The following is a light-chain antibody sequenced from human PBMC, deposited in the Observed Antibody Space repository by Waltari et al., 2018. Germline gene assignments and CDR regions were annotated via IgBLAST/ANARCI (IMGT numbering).Light chain of an antibody. CDR2: DVN. CDR1: SSNVGGCHL. J-gene: IGLJ3*02. V-gene: IGLV2-23*02. Sequence: QSALSQPASVSGSPGQSITFSCTGTSSNVGGCHLFSWYQHHPGKAPKLLISDVNKRPSGVSNRFSGSKSGNTASLTISGLQAEDEADYYCYSYAGSSTWVFGGGTNLAVL. CDR3: YSYAGSSTWV.